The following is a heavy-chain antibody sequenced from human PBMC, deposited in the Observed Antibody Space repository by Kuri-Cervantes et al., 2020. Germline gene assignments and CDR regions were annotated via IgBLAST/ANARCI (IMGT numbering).Heavy chain of an antibody. D-gene: IGHD6-13*01. V-gene: IGHV1-2*04. CDR3: AKEKAYSSTYYYGMDV. Sequence: GGSLRLSCAASGFTFSSYAMHWVRQAPGQGLEWMGWINPNSGGTNYAQKFQGWVTMTRDTSISTAYMELSRLRSDDTAVYYCAKEKAYSSTYYYGMDVWGQGTTVTVSS. CDR1: GFTFSSYA. CDR2: INPNSGGT. J-gene: IGHJ6*02.